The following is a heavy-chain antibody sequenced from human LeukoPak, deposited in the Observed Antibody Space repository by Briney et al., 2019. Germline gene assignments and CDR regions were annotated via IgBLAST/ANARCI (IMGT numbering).Heavy chain of an antibody. Sequence: SETLTLTCTVSGGSVSSTTYYWSWIRQPPGKGLEWIASINYSGSTYYNPSLKSRVTISVDTSENQFSLKLSSVTAADTAVYYCARYAAYGSGKYYFDYWGQGTLVTVSS. CDR1: GGSVSSTTYY. D-gene: IGHD3-10*01. CDR3: ARYAAYGSGKYYFDY. J-gene: IGHJ4*02. V-gene: IGHV4-39*01. CDR2: INYSGST.